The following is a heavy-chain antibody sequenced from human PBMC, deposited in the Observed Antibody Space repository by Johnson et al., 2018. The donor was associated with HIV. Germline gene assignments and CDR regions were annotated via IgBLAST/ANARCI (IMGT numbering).Heavy chain of an antibody. Sequence: QVQLVESGGGVVQPGGSLRLSCAASGFTFSTYGMHWVRQAPGKGLEWVAFLRYDGNNKYYADSVKGRFTISRDNSKNTLYLQMNSLRPEDTAVYYCAKDGQRGRAMIVARLGAFEIWGQGTMVTVSS. CDR2: LRYDGNNK. CDR1: GFTFSTYG. J-gene: IGHJ3*02. V-gene: IGHV3-30*02. D-gene: IGHD3-22*01. CDR3: AKDGQRGRAMIVARLGAFEI.